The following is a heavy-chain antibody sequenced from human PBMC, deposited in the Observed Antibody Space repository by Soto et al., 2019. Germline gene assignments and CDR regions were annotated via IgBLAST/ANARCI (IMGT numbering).Heavy chain of an antibody. CDR3: ARNGTYSSSLSPDSGMDV. CDR2: IVPMLGTP. Sequence: QVQLVQSGAEVKEPGSSVRVSCKASGGTFDNFIMNWVRQTPGRGLEWMGGIVPMLGTPTYAEKFKGRVTLSATGSRSKMYMEETSLRSVDTAIYCCARNGTYSSSLSPDSGMDVWGQGTTVTVSS. J-gene: IGHJ6*02. V-gene: IGHV1-69*01. CDR1: GGTFDNFI. D-gene: IGHD1-7*01.